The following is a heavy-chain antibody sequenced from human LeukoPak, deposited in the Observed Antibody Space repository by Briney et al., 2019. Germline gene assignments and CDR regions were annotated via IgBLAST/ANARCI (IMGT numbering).Heavy chain of an antibody. CDR3: TKNQILDDTGSWYAY. J-gene: IGHJ4*02. V-gene: IGHV3-23*01. Sequence: GGSLRLSCGASGFTFRTYAMSWVRQAPGKGLEWVSGISDGGGRTFYAESVKGRFTVSRDNSRNTLYLRMNSLRAEDTAIYYCTKNQILDDTGSWYAYWGQGTLVTVSS. D-gene: IGHD6-13*01. CDR1: GFTFRTYA. CDR2: ISDGGGRT.